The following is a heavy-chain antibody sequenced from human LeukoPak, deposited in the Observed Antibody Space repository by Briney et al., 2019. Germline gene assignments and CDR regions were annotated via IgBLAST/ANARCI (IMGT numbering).Heavy chain of an antibody. Sequence: ASVKVSCKASGYTFSSCGITWVRQAPGQGLEWMGWIIGYNDNTNYAQKFQGRVTMTTDESTSTAYMELRSLRSADTAVYYCARGGSGSVSAVDIWGQGTRATVPS. CDR3: ARGGSGSVSAVDI. CDR2: IIGYNDNT. CDR1: GYTFSSCG. D-gene: IGHD3-10*01. J-gene: IGHJ3*02. V-gene: IGHV1-18*01.